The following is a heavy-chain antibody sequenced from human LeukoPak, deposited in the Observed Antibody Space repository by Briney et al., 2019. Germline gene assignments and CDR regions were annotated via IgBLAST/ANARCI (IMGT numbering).Heavy chain of an antibody. D-gene: IGHD5-18*01. CDR1: GGSIRSYY. Sequence: SGTLSLTCTVSGGSIRSYYWSWIRQPPGKGLEWIGYIYDSGSTNYNPSLKSRVTISVATSKYQFSLKLTSVTAADTAVYYCARDRGGYSYEGYYGIDVWGQGTTFTVSS. V-gene: IGHV4-59*01. CDR3: ARDRGGYSYEGYYGIDV. J-gene: IGHJ6*02. CDR2: IYDSGST.